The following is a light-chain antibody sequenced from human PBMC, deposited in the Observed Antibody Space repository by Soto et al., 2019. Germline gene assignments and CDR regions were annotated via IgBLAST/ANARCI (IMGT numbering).Light chain of an antibody. CDR1: SNDVGGYNY. J-gene: IGLJ3*02. V-gene: IGLV2-14*01. CDR3: ISSTSGSTWV. Sequence: QSALTQPASVSGSPGQSITISCTGTSNDVGGYNYVSWYQQHPGKVPKLMIYEVSNRPSGVSDRFSGSRSSNTASLTISGLQAEDETDYYCISSTSGSTWVFGGGTKVTVL. CDR2: EVS.